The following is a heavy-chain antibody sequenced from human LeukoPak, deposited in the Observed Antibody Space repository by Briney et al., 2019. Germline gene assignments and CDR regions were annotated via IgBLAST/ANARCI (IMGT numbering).Heavy chain of an antibody. CDR3: ARGGNYDFWSGYTQNWFDP. Sequence: GGSLRLSCAASGFTFSSYSMNWVRQAPGKGLEWVSCISSSSSTIYYADSVKGRFTISRDNAKNSLYLQMNSLRAEDTAVYYCARGGNYDFWSGYTQNWFDPWGQGTLVTVSS. CDR2: ISSSSSTI. D-gene: IGHD3-3*01. J-gene: IGHJ5*02. CDR1: GFTFSSYS. V-gene: IGHV3-48*01.